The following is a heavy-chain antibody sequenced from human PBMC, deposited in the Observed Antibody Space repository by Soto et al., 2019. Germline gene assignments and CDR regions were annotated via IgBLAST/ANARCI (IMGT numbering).Heavy chain of an antibody. Sequence: QVQLQESGPGLVKPSQTLSFTCTVSGGSISSGGYYWSWIRQHPGKGLEWIGSIYYSGSTYYNPSLKSRVTISVDTSKNQFSLKLSSVTAADTAVYYWAREGIVGATKCFDYWGQGTLVTVSS. CDR3: AREGIVGATKCFDY. CDR2: IYYSGST. V-gene: IGHV4-31*03. CDR1: GGSISSGGYY. J-gene: IGHJ4*02. D-gene: IGHD1-26*01.